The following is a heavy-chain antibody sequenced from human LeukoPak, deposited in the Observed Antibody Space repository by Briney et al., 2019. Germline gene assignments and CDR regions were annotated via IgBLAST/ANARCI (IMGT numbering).Heavy chain of an antibody. CDR2: VYYTGST. CDR1: GGSISSALYH. CDR3: ARGAYYDSSGYYES. D-gene: IGHD3-22*01. V-gene: IGHV4-39*01. J-gene: IGHJ5*02. Sequence: SETLSLTCTVSGGSISSALYHWGWIRQPPGKNLEWLGSVYYTGSTHNNPSLKSRVTISVDTSKNQFSLNLSPVTAADTAVYYCARGAYYDSSGYYESWGQGTLVTVSS.